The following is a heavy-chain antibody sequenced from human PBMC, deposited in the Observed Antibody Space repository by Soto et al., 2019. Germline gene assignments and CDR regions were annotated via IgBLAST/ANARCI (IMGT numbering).Heavy chain of an antibody. CDR1: GFTFSSYS. CDR3: ARDGSYGYYFDY. CDR2: ISSSSYI. D-gene: IGHD5-18*01. V-gene: IGHV3-21*01. Sequence: GGSLRLSCAASGFTFSSYSMNWVRQAPGKGLEWVSSISSSSYIYYADSVKGRFTISRDNAKNSLYLQMNSLRAEDTAVYYCARDGSYGYYFDYWGQGTLVTVSS. J-gene: IGHJ4*02.